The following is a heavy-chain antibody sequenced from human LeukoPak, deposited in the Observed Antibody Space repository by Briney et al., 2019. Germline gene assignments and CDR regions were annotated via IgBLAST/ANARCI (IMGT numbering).Heavy chain of an antibody. V-gene: IGHV3-21*01. CDR3: ARDDCSSTSCYLGLDYFDY. CDR1: GFTFSSYS. CDR2: ISSSSYI. Sequence: GGSLRLSCAASGFTFSSYSMNWVRQAPGKGLEWVSSISSSSYIYYADSVKGRFTISRDNAKNSLYLQMNSLRAEDTAVYYCARDDCSSTSCYLGLDYFDYWGQGTLVTVSS. D-gene: IGHD2-2*01. J-gene: IGHJ4*02.